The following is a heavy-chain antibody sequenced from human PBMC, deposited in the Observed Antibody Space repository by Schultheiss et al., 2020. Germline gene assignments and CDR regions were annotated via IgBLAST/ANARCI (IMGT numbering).Heavy chain of an antibody. Sequence: GGSLRLSCAASGFTFSSYSMNWVRQAPGKGLEWVSSISSSSSYIYYADSVKGRFTISRDNAKNSLYLQMNSLRAEDTAVYYCARVSVEMATIYYYYYGMDVWGQGTTVTVS. CDR1: GFTFSSYS. V-gene: IGHV3-21*01. CDR2: ISSSSSYI. J-gene: IGHJ6*02. CDR3: ARVSVEMATIYYYYYGMDV. D-gene: IGHD5-24*01.